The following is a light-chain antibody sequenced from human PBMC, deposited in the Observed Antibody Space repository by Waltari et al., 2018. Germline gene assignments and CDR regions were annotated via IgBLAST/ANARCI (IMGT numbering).Light chain of an antibody. Sequence: DIQLHPYPFSMSASLGERVNITCRASPMTNYLNWSQQKPGKAPNLLIYATSNLQSGVPSRFSGSGSGTDFTLTISTLQPEDFATYYCQQTYSPPGTFGQGTKVEIK. CDR3: QQTYSPPGT. CDR1: PMTNY. CDR2: ATS. J-gene: IGKJ1*01. V-gene: IGKV1-39*01.